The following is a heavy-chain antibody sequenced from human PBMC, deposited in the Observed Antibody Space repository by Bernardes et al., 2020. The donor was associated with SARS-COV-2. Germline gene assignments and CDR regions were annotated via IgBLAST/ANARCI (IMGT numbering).Heavy chain of an antibody. CDR1: GYTFTSYG. D-gene: IGHD5-18*01. J-gene: IGHJ5*02. CDR2: NSADNGNT. V-gene: IGHV1-18*01. Sequence: ASVKVPCKASGYTFTSYGISWVRQAPGQGLEWMGWNSADNGNTNYAQKVQGRVTMTTDPSTSTDYMELRRLGSDDTAVYYCATIVGYSYGGGWFDPWGQGTLVTVSS. CDR3: ATIVGYSYGGGWFDP.